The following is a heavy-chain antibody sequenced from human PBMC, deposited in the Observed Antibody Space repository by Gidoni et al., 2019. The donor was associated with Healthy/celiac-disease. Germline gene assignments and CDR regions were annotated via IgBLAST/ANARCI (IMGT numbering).Heavy chain of an antibody. CDR2: IYSGGST. D-gene: IGHD1-26*01. CDR1: GFTVSSNS. J-gene: IGHJ2*01. Sequence: EVPPLESGGGVIQAGGSPRPSCAASGFTVSSNSMSWVPQAPGRGLEWVSVIYSGGSTYYADSVKGRFTISRDNSKNTLYLQMNSLRAEDTAVYYCARDSEGFDLWGRGTLVTVSS. CDR3: ARDSEGFDL. V-gene: IGHV3-53*01.